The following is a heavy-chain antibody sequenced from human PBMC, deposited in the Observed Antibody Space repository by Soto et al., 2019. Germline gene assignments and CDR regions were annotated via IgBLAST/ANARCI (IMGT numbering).Heavy chain of an antibody. V-gene: IGHV4-4*02. CDR2: ISHSGSA. CDR1: GGSISETTW. CDR3: HSTRGGLFLMDV. J-gene: IGHJ6*02. D-gene: IGHD3-10*01. Sequence: SETLSLTCTVSGGSISETTWWSWVRQPPGKGLEWIGDISHSGSANYNPSLKSRVTMSVDRSKNQISLILNSVTAADTAVYYCHSTRGGLFLMDVWGQGTTVTVSS.